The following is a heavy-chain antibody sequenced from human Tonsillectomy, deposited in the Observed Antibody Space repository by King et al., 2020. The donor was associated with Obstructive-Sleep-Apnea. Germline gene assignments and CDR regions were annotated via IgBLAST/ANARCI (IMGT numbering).Heavy chain of an antibody. D-gene: IGHD1-26*01. CDR1: GFTFSSFG. V-gene: IGHV3-30*02. Sequence: MQLVQSGGGVVQPGGSLRLSCAASGFTFSSFGMYWVRQAPDKGLEWVAFIRYDGSNKYYADSVKGRFTISRDNSKNTLYLQMNSLRAEDTAVYYCAKDRGGSYHINYYYYYGMDVWGQGTTVTVSS. CDR3: AKDRGGSYHINYYYYYGMDV. CDR2: IRYDGSNK. J-gene: IGHJ6*02.